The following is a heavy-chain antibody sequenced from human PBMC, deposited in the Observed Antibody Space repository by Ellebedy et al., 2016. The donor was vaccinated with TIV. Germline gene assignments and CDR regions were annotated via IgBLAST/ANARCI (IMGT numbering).Heavy chain of an antibody. J-gene: IGHJ2*01. CDR3: ARHLLRDYYGSGSPNYWYFDL. V-gene: IGHV4-39*01. CDR2: IYYSGST. D-gene: IGHD3-10*01. CDR1: GGSIRSSSYY. Sequence: SETLSLTXTVSGGSIRSSSYYWGWIRQPPGKGPEWIANIYYSGSTYYNPSLKSRVTISVDTSKNQFSLKLSSLTAADTAVYHCARHLLRDYYGSGSPNYWYFDLWGRGTLVTVSS.